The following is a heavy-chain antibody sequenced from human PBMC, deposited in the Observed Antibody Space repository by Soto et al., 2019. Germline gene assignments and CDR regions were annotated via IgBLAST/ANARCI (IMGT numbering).Heavy chain of an antibody. CDR2: ISYDGSNK. D-gene: IGHD3-10*01. Sequence: QVQLVESGGGVVQPGRSLRLSCAASGFTFSSYAMHWVRQAPGKGLEWVAVISYDGSNKYYADSVKGRFTISRDNSKKTRYLKRNGLTVEDTAVYYCARTREGEDAYGLGSLAPWGQGPLVTVSS. J-gene: IGHJ5*02. V-gene: IGHV3-30-3*01. CDR3: ARTREGEDAYGLGSLAP. CDR1: GFTFSSYA.